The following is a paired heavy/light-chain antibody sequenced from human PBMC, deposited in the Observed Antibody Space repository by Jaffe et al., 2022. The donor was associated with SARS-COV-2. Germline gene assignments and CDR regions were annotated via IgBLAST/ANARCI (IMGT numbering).Light chain of an antibody. Sequence: EIVLTQSPGTLSLSPGERATLSCRASQSVSSSYLAWYQQKPGQAPRLLIYGASSRATGIPDRFSGSGSGTDFTLTISRLEPEDFAVYYCQQYGSSLTFGPGTKVDIK. CDR1: QSVSSSY. CDR3: QQYGSSLT. CDR2: GAS. J-gene: IGKJ3*01. V-gene: IGKV3-20*01.
Heavy chain of an antibody. V-gene: IGHV1-18*01. J-gene: IGHJ6*02. CDR2: ISAYNGNT. Sequence: QVQLVQSGAEVKKPGASVKVSCKASGYTFTSYGISWVRQAPGQGLEWMGWISAYNGNTNYAQKLQGRVTMTTDTSTSTAYMELRSLRSDDTAVYYCARDRYSGSYYPTYKYYYYGMDVWGQGTTVTVSS. CDR3: ARDRYSGSYYPTYKYYYYGMDV. CDR1: GYTFTSYG. D-gene: IGHD1-26*01.